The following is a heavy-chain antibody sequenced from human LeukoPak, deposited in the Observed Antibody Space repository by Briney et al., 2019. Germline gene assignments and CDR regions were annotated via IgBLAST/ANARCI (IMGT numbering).Heavy chain of an antibody. CDR2: MNPNSGNT. J-gene: IGHJ4*02. Sequence: GASVKVSCKASGGTFSSYAINWVRQATGQGLEWMGWMNPNSGNTGYAQKFQGRVTMTRNTSISTAYMELSSLRSEDTAVYYCARGWRDGYNSFDYWGQGTLVTVSS. V-gene: IGHV1-8*02. CDR3: ARGWRDGYNSFDY. CDR1: GGTFSSYA. D-gene: IGHD5-24*01.